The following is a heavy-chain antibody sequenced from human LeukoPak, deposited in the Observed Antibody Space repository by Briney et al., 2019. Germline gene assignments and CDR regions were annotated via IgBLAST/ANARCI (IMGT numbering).Heavy chain of an antibody. CDR1: GYTLTELS. CDR2: FDPEDGET. V-gene: IGHV1-24*01. Sequence: GASVKVSCKVSGYTLTELSMHWVRQAPGKGLEWMGGFDPEDGETIYAQKFQGRVTMTEDTSTDTAYMELSSLRSEDTAVYYCARGGSWLGAPTVGYSSSWFDPWGQGTLVTVSS. D-gene: IGHD6-13*01. J-gene: IGHJ5*02. CDR3: ARGGSWLGAPTVGYSSSWFDP.